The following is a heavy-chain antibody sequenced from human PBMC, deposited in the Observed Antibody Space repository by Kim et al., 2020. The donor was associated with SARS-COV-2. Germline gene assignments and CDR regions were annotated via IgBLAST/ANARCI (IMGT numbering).Heavy chain of an antibody. CDR3: ARESLGAGLYGGNSGAYFDY. D-gene: IGHD4-17*01. J-gene: IGHJ4*02. V-gene: IGHV1-69*04. CDR2: IIPILGIA. CDR1: GGTFSSYA. Sequence: SVKVSCKASGGTFSSYAISWVRQAPGQGLEWMGRIIPILGIANYAQKFQGRVTITADKSTSTAYMELSSLRSEDTAVYYCARESLGAGLYGGNSGAYFDYWGQGTLVTVSS.